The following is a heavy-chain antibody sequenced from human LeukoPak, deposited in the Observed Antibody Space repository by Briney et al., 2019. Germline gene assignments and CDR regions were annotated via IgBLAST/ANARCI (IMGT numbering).Heavy chain of an antibody. V-gene: IGHV3-21*01. J-gene: IGHJ6*03. CDR3: ARGGTNYYYMDV. CDR1: GFTFSSYS. D-gene: IGHD3-10*01. CDR2: ISSSSSYI. Sequence: GGSLRLSCAASGFTFSSYSMNWVRQAPGKGLEWVSSISSSSSYIYYADSVKGRFTISRDNAKNSLYLQMNSLRAEDTAVYYCARGGTNYYYMDVWGNGTTVTVSS.